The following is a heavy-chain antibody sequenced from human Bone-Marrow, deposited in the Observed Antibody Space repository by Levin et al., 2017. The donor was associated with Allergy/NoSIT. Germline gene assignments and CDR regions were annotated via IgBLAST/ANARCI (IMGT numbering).Heavy chain of an antibody. V-gene: IGHV4-61*02. Sequence: SQTLSLTCTVSGGSISSGSYYWSWIRQPAGKGLEWIGRIYFNGSTKYNPSLNSRVTISVDTSKNQLSLKLSSVTAADTAVHYCARGGGDRRFWFDPWGQGTLVTVSS. CDR3: ARGGGDRRFWFDP. CDR2: IYFNGST. CDR1: GGSISSGSYY. J-gene: IGHJ5*02. D-gene: IGHD3-16*01.